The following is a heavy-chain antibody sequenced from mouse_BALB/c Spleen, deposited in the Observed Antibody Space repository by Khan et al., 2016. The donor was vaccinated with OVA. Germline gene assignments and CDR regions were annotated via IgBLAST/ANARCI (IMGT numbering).Heavy chain of an antibody. CDR1: GFSLTSYG. Sequence: QVQLQQSGPGLVAPSQSLSITCTVSGFSLTSYGVHWVRQPPGKGLEWLGVIWTGGSTNYNSALMSRLSITKDNSKSQVFLKMNSLQTDDTATYYCARYYGNYGWYFDVWSAGTTVTVSS. D-gene: IGHD2-1*01. CDR3: ARYYGNYGWYFDV. CDR2: IWTGGST. J-gene: IGHJ1*01. V-gene: IGHV2-9*02.